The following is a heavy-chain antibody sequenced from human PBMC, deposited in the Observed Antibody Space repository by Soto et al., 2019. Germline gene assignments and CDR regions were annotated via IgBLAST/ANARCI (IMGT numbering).Heavy chain of an antibody. D-gene: IGHD3-3*01. V-gene: IGHV1-69*13. CDR3: ARVMSGQSIFGVVIIVPSVDY. Sequence: SVKVSCKASGGTFSSYAISWVRQAPGQGLEWMGGIIPIFGTANYAQKFQGRVTITADESTSTAYMELSSLRSEDTAVYYCARVMSGQSIFGVVIIVPSVDYWGQGTLVTAPQ. CDR2: IIPIFGTA. J-gene: IGHJ4*02. CDR1: GGTFSSYA.